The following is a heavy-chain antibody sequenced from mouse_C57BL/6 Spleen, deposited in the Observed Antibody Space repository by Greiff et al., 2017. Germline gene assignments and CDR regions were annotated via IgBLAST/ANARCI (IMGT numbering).Heavy chain of an antibody. CDR1: GYTFTSYW. CDR2: IDPSDSYT. CDR3: ARGSTMVTSDAMDY. D-gene: IGHD2-1*01. Sequence: QVQLQQPGAELVKPGASVKLSCKASGYTFTSYWMQWVKQRPGQGLEWIGEIDPSDSYTNYNQKFKGKATLTVDTSSSTAYMQLSSLTSEDSAVYYGARGSTMVTSDAMDYWGQGTSVTVSS. J-gene: IGHJ4*01. V-gene: IGHV1-50*01.